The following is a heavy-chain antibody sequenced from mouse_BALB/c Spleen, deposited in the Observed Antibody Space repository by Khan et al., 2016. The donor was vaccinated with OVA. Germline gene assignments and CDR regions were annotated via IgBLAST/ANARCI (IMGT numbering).Heavy chain of an antibody. Sequence: EVQLQESGPGLVKPSQSLSLTCTVTGYSITSDYAWNWIRQFPGNKLEWMGYISSSGSTNYNPALKSRISITRDTSKNQFFLQLNSVTTEDTATSDCARDGSRYNYAMDYWGQGTSVTVSS. V-gene: IGHV3-2*02. D-gene: IGHD2-3*01. J-gene: IGHJ4*01. CDR2: ISSSGST. CDR3: ARDGSRYNYAMDY. CDR1: GYSITSDYA.